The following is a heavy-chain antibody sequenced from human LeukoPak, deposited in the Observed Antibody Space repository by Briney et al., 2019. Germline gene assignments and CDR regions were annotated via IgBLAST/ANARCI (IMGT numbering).Heavy chain of an antibody. Sequence: SETLSLTCTVSGGSISSYYWSWIRQPPGKGLEWIGYIYTSGSTNYNPSLKSRVTISVDTSKNQFSLKLSSVTAADTAVYYCARVITMVRGVIKSWWFDPWGQGTLVTVSS. V-gene: IGHV4-4*09. CDR1: GGSISSYY. J-gene: IGHJ5*02. CDR2: IYTSGST. CDR3: ARVITMVRGVIKSWWFDP. D-gene: IGHD3-10*01.